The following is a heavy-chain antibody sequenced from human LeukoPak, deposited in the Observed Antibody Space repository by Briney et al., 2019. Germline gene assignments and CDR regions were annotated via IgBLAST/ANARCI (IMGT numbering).Heavy chain of an antibody. Sequence: SETLSLTCTVSGGSISSYYWSWIRQPAGKGLEWIGRIYSSGSTNYNPSLKSRVTMSVDTSKNQFSLKLSSVTAADTAVYYCARGSGSGWHYYYYMDVWGKGTTVTVSS. D-gene: IGHD6-19*01. CDR1: GGSISSYY. CDR3: ARGSGSGWHYYYYMDV. J-gene: IGHJ6*03. CDR2: IYSSGST. V-gene: IGHV4-4*07.